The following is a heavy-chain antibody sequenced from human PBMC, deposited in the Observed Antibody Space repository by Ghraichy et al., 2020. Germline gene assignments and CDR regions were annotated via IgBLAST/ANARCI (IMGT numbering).Heavy chain of an antibody. CDR2: IYSGGST. Sequence: GGSLRLSCAASGFTVCSNYMSWVRQAPGKGLEWVSVIYSGGSTYYADSVKGRFTISRDNSKNTLYLQMNSLRAEDTAVYYCAREVGSQEYSSSSSYYYFDYWGQGTLVTVSS. CDR3: AREVGSQEYSSSSSYYYFDY. D-gene: IGHD6-6*01. J-gene: IGHJ4*02. V-gene: IGHV3-53*01. CDR1: GFTVCSNY.